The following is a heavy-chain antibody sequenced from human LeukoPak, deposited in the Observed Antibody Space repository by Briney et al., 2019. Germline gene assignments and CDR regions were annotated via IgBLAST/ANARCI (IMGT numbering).Heavy chain of an antibody. V-gene: IGHV1-69*05. D-gene: IGHD3-3*01. J-gene: IGHJ4*02. CDR1: GGTFSSYV. CDR3: ARLGSGYYHFDY. Sequence: ASVKVSCKASGGTFSSYVISWVRPAPGQGLEWMGRIIPIFGTANYAQKFQGRVTITTDESTSTAYMELSRLRSEDTAVYYCARLGSGYYHFDYWGQGTLVTVSS. CDR2: IIPIFGTA.